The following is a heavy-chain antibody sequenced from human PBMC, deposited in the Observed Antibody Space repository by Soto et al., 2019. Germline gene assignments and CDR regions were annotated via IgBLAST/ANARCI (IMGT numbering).Heavy chain of an antibody. CDR2: IIPIFGTV. J-gene: IGHJ4*02. D-gene: IGHD2-21*02. Sequence: QVQLVQSGAEVKKPRSSVKVSCKASGDTFSSYAISWVRQAPGQGLEWMGGIIPIFGTVNYAQKFQGRVTITADKSTSTSDMELSSLRSEDAAVYYYAAAYCGGDCYVIWGQGTLVSVSS. CDR1: GDTFSSYA. CDR3: AAAYCGGDCYVI. V-gene: IGHV1-69*06.